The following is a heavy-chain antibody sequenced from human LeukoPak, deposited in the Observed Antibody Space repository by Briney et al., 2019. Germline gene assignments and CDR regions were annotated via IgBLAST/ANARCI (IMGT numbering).Heavy chain of an antibody. V-gene: IGHV3-7*01. Sequence: GGSLRLSCEDSGFTFSSYWMSWVRQAPGKGLEWVANMNQDGSEKSYVDSVKGRFTISRDNAKKSVYLQMNSLRAEDTAVYYCTRGSGYCRFDYWGQGTLVTVPA. D-gene: IGHD3-22*01. CDR1: GFTFSSYW. CDR3: TRGSGYCRFDY. CDR2: MNQDGSEK. J-gene: IGHJ4*02.